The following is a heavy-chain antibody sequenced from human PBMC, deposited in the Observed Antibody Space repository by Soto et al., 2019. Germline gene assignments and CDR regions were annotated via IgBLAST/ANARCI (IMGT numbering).Heavy chain of an antibody. Sequence: PGGSVRQCGAACGLTSSCYSISWVRQAPGKGLEWVSGFRTGGDHATTYYADSVKGRFTISRDNSKNMLFLQMNSLRAEDTAIYYSAKEANAGSGSPVFDNWPQGT. CDR2: FRTGGDHATT. CDR1: GLTSSCYS. D-gene: IGHD3-10*01. V-gene: IGHV3-23*01. J-gene: IGHJ4*02. CDR3: AKEANAGSGSPVFDN.